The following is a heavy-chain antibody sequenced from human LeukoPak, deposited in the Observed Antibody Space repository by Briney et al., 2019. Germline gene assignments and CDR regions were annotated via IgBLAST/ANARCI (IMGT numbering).Heavy chain of an antibody. V-gene: IGHV5-51*01. CDR3: ARARRYCSSTSCLYDWFDP. Sequence: GESLKIPCKGSGYSFTSYWIGWVRQMPGKGLEWMGIIYPGDSDTRYSPSFQGQVTISADKSISTAYLQWSSLKASDTAMYYCARARRYCSSTSCLYDWFDPWGQGTLVTVSS. J-gene: IGHJ5*02. CDR1: GYSFTSYW. D-gene: IGHD2-2*01. CDR2: IYPGDSDT.